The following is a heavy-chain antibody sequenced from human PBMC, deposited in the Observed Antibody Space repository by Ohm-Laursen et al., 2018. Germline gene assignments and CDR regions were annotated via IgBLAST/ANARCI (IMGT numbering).Heavy chain of an antibody. CDR1: GITFSNYA. J-gene: IGHJ4*02. CDR2: ISNDGTIK. Sequence: RSLRLSCSAPGITFSNYAMHWVRQAPGKGLEWLAVISNDGTIKRYIDSVKGRFSISRDTSKNTLFLQMGRVRVEDTAVYYCAKAKGTDNGYDYFGDHWGQGTLVIVSS. D-gene: IGHD5-12*01. V-gene: IGHV3-30*18. CDR3: AKAKGTDNGYDYFGDH.